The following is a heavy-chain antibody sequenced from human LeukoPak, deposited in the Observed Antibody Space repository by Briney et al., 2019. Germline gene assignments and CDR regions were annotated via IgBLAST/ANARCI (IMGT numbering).Heavy chain of an antibody. CDR2: ITLNSDNI. J-gene: IGHJ4*02. D-gene: IGHD3-3*01. V-gene: IGHV3-9*01. Sequence: GGSLRLSCAASGFTFDDYAMHWVRQAPGKGLEGVASITLNSDNIVYEESVKGRFTISRDNAKNSLYLQMNSLRTEDTAFYFCAKDMGHGIGIWSVGFDYWGLGTLVTVSS. CDR1: GFTFDDYA. CDR3: AKDMGHGIGIWSVGFDY.